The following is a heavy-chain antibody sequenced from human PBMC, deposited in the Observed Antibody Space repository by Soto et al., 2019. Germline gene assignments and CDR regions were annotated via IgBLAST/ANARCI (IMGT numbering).Heavy chain of an antibody. CDR1: GGSIGSSTYY. J-gene: IGHJ4*02. D-gene: IGHD6-13*01. V-gene: IGHV4-39*01. CDR3: ASHPGNSGSWYYFDS. Sequence: QLQLQESGPGLVKPSETLSLICTVSGGSIGSSTYYWGWIRQPPGKGLEWIGSIYYTGSTFYNPSLKSRVTMSVDTSKNQFSLKLSSVTAADTAFYYCASHPGNSGSWYYFDSWGQGSLVTVSS. CDR2: IYYTGST.